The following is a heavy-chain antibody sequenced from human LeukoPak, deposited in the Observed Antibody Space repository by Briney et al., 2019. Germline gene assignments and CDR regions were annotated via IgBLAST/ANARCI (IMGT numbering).Heavy chain of an antibody. CDR2: TTISGHTK. CDR3: ARGDPHADL. V-gene: IGHV3-48*03. Sequence: GGSLRLSCAASGFDLSTYEMNWVRQAPGKGVEWIADTTISGHTKNYADSVKGRFTISRDNARTSLYLQMNSLRVEDTGVYYCARGDPHADLWGQGTLVTVSS. J-gene: IGHJ5*02. CDR1: GFDLSTYE.